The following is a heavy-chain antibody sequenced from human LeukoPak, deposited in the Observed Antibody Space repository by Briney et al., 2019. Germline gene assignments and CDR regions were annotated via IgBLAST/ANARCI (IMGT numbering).Heavy chain of an antibody. CDR2: IYTSGST. J-gene: IGHJ4*02. V-gene: IGHV4-4*07. CDR3: TRRTRIAAGVYNIDF. CDR1: GGSISSYC. D-gene: IGHD6-25*01. Sequence: SETLSLTCTVSGGSISSYCWSWIRQPAGKGLEWIGRIYTSGSTNYNPSLKSRVTMSVDTSKKQISLRLSSVTAADTAVYYCTRRTRIAAGVYNIDFWGQGTLVTVSS.